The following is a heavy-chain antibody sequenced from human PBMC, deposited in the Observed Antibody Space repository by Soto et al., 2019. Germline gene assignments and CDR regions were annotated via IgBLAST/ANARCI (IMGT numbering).Heavy chain of an antibody. Sequence: SVKVSCKVSGVTFSSYAISWVRQAPGQGLEWMGGIIPIFGTANYAQKFQGRVTITADESTSTAYMELSSLRSEDTAVYYCARSSGWYGQGMDVWGQGTTVTVS. D-gene: IGHD6-19*01. CDR1: GVTFSSYA. CDR2: IIPIFGTA. CDR3: ARSSGWYGQGMDV. V-gene: IGHV1-69*13. J-gene: IGHJ6*02.